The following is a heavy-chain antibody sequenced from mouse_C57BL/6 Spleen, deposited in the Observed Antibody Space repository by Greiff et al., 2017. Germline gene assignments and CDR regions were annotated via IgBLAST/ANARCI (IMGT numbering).Heavy chain of an antibody. CDR1: GYAFSSSW. Sequence: QVQLQQSGPELVKPGASVKISCKASGYAFSSSWMNWVKQRPGKGLEWIGRIYPGDGDTNYNGKFKGKATLTADKSSSTAYMQLSSLTSEDSAVYFCARWDYYGSSRYYFDYWGQGTTRTVSS. J-gene: IGHJ2*01. CDR2: IYPGDGDT. V-gene: IGHV1-82*01. CDR3: ARWDYYGSSRYYFDY. D-gene: IGHD1-1*01.